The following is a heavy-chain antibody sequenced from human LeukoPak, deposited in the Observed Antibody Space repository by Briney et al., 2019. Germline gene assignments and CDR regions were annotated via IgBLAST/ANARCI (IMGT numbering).Heavy chain of an antibody. CDR3: ARDRGAAAGYYFDS. D-gene: IGHD6-13*01. CDR1: LGSISSYY. Sequence: PETLSLTRTVSLGSISSYYWRWIRQPPGKGLEWIGYIYYSGSTNYNPSLKSRVTISVDTSKNQFSLKLSSVTAADTGVYYCARDRGAAAGYYFDSWGQGTLVTVSA. J-gene: IGHJ4*02. CDR2: IYYSGST. V-gene: IGHV4-59*01.